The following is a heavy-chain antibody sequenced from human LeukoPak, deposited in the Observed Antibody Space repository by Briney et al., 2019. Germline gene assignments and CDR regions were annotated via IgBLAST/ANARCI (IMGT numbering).Heavy chain of an antibody. CDR3: ARRAAMGYYFDY. D-gene: IGHD2-2*01. V-gene: IGHV4-38-2*01. CDR1: GYSISSGYY. CDR2: IYHSGCT. J-gene: IGHJ4*02. Sequence: PSETLSLTCAASGYSISSGYYGGRIRQPPGQGLEWIGSIYHSGCTYYNPSLKCRVTISVDTSNTQFSLTLSSVTAADTAVYYCARRAAMGYYFDYWGQGTLVTVSS.